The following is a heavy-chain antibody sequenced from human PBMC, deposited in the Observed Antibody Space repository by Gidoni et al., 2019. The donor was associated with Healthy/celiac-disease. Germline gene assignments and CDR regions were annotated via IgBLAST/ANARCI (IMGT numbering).Heavy chain of an antibody. CDR1: SSYG. CDR2: IWYDGSNK. V-gene: IGHV3-33*01. J-gene: IGHJ4*02. Sequence: SSYGMHWVRQAPGKGLEWVAVIWYDGSNKYYADSVKGRFTISRDNSKNTLYLQMNSLRAEDTAVYYCARGKDIVDTLDYWGQGTLVTVSS. CDR3: ARGKDIVDTLDY. D-gene: IGHD5-12*01.